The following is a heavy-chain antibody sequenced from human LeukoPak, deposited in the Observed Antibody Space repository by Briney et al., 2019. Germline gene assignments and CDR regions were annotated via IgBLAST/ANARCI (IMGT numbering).Heavy chain of an antibody. CDR1: GFTFSSYG. D-gene: IGHD6-19*01. V-gene: IGHV3-33*01. CDR2: IWYDGSNK. CDR3: ARDGIAVAGDKFDY. J-gene: IGHJ4*02. Sequence: GGSLRLSCAASGFTFSSYGMHWVRQAPGKGLEWVAVIWYDGSNKYYADSVKGRFTISRDNSKNTLYLQMNSLRAEDTAGYYCARDGIAVAGDKFDYWGQGTLVTVSS.